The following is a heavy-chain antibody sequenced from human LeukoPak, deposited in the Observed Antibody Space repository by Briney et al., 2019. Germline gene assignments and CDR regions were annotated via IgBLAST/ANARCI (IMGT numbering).Heavy chain of an antibody. CDR2: IYPGDSDT. Sequence: GESLKISCKGSGYSFTSYWIGWVRQMPGKGLEWMGIIYPGDSDTRYSPSFQGQVTISADKSISTAYLQWSSLKASDTAMYYCARPGQLGEYTPYYFDYWGQGTLVTVSS. D-gene: IGHD7-27*01. J-gene: IGHJ4*02. CDR1: GYSFTSYW. CDR3: ARPGQLGEYTPYYFDY. V-gene: IGHV5-51*01.